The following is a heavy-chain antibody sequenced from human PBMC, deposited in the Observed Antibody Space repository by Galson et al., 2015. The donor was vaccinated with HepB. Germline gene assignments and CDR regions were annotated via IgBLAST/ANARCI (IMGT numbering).Heavy chain of an antibody. V-gene: IGHV3-33*08. Sequence: SLRLSCAASGFMFSKYGMHWVRQSPGKGLEWVALIWHYRDQTYSSESVRGRFVISRDNSKNMLFLQMTNLRAEDTAVYFCARGQLAVTSAAPYYTYGVDVWGQGTTVIVSS. CDR3: ARGQLAVTSAAPYYTYGVDV. D-gene: IGHD4-11*01. CDR2: IWHYRDQT. CDR1: GFMFSKYG. J-gene: IGHJ6*02.